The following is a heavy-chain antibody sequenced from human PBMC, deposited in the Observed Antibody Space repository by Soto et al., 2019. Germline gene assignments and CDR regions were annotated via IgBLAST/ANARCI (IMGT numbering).Heavy chain of an antibody. CDR2: IFHDGTA. J-gene: IGHJ4*02. D-gene: IGHD3-10*01. Sequence: KSSETLSLTCAVSGVSISSGNWWTWVRQTPQRGLEYIGEIFHDGTANYYPSFERRVAISVDTSKNQFSLKPTSVTAADTAIYFCARLVYDTRLNYMYFDFWGQGALGTVS. V-gene: IGHV4-4*02. CDR3: ARLVYDTRLNYMYFDF. CDR1: GVSISSGNW.